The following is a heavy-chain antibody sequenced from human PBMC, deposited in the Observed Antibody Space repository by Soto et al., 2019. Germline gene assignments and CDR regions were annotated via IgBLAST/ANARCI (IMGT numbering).Heavy chain of an antibody. CDR2: FDPEDGET. J-gene: IGHJ6*02. Sequence: GASVKVSCKVSGYTLTELSMHWVRQAPGKGLEWLGGFDPEDGETIYAQKFQGRVTMTEDTSTDTAYMELSSLRSEDTAVYYCATVDASSGYYYVGNRYGMDVWGQGPTVTVSS. D-gene: IGHD3-22*01. V-gene: IGHV1-24*01. CDR1: GYTLTELS. CDR3: ATVDASSGYYYVGNRYGMDV.